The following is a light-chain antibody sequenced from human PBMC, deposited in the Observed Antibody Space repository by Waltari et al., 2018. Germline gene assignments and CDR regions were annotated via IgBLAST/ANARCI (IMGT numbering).Light chain of an antibody. CDR1: SSDVGGYNS. CDR3: SSFTTKRTLV. V-gene: IGLV2-14*03. Sequence: QSALTQPASVSGSPGQSITISCPGPSSDVGGYNSVSWYQHHPGRAPNLKISDVVNRPSGVSTRFSGSKSGNTASLTISGLQGEDEAVYYCSSFTTKRTLVFGGGTKLTVL. J-gene: IGLJ3*02. CDR2: DVV.